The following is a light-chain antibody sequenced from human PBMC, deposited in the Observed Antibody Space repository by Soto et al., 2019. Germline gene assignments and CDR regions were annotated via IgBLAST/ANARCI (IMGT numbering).Light chain of an antibody. Sequence: EIVMTQSPATLSVSPGERATLSCRASQSVGSNLAWYQQKPGQAPRLLIYGASTRATGIPARFSGSGSGTEFTLTISSLQSEDSAVYYCQQYNNWPRTFCQGTKVEIK. J-gene: IGKJ1*01. V-gene: IGKV3-15*01. CDR1: QSVGSN. CDR2: GAS. CDR3: QQYNNWPRT.